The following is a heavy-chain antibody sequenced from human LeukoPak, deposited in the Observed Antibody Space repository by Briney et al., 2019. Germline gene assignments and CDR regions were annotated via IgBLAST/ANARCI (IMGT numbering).Heavy chain of an antibody. J-gene: IGHJ5*02. V-gene: IGHV3-48*01. CDR3: ASLVFVVVPAAPRDGTGDNWFDP. Sequence: GGSLRLSCAASGFTFSSYSMNWVRQAPGKGLEWVSYISSSSSTIYYADSVKGRFTISRDNAKNSLYLKMNSLRAEETAVYYCASLVFVVVPAAPRDGTGDNWFDPWGQGTLVTVSS. D-gene: IGHD2-2*01. CDR2: ISSSSSTI. CDR1: GFTFSSYS.